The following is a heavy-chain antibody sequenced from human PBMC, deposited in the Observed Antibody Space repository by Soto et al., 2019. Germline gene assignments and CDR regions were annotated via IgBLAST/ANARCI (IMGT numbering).Heavy chain of an antibody. D-gene: IGHD2-21*02. CDR2: INAGNGNT. Sequence: ASVTVSCKASGYTLTSYAMHWVRQDPGQRLEWMGWINAGNGNTKYSQKFQGRVTITRDTSASTAYMELSSLRSEDTAVYYCARGALAYCGGDCPPAAFDIWGQGTMVTVSS. CDR1: GYTLTSYA. CDR3: ARGALAYCGGDCPPAAFDI. V-gene: IGHV1-3*01. J-gene: IGHJ3*02.